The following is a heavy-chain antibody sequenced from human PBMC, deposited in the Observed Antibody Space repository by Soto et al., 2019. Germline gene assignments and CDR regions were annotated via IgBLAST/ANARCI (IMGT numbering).Heavy chain of an antibody. CDR2: ISAYNGNT. V-gene: IGHV1-18*01. CDR1: GYTFTSYG. CDR3: ARDYPTPRVTVTTSH. J-gene: IGHJ4*02. D-gene: IGHD4-17*01. Sequence: QVQLVQSGAEVKKPGASVKVSCKASGYTFTSYGISWVRQAPGQGLEWMGWISAYNGNTNYAQKLQGRVTVTTDTSTSTAYMELRSLRSDDTAVYYCARDYPTPRVTVTTSHWGQGTLVTVSS.